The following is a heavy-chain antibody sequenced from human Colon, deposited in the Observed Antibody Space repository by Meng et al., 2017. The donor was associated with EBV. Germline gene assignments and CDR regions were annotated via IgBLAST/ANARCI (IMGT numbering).Heavy chain of an antibody. CDR3: AKGCTGAPFCYHPDY. CDR2: ISSDGTNK. D-gene: IGHD2-8*02. V-gene: IGHV3-30*18. Sequence: QVQLVESGGGVVQPGRSLRLSCVASGFTFSTCGMHWVRQAPGKGLEWVAIISSDGTNKHYADSVKGRFTISRDNSENTLYLQMNSLRADDTAVYYCAKGCTGAPFCYHPDYWGQGALVTVSS. J-gene: IGHJ4*02. CDR1: GFTFSTCG.